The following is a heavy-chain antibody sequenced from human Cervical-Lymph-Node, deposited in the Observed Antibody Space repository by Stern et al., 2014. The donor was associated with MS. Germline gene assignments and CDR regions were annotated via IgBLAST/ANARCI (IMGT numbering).Heavy chain of an antibody. V-gene: IGHV4-59*01. D-gene: IGHD5-24*01. Sequence: VQLVESGPGLVQPSETLSLTCTVSGGSISGYDCSWIRPPPGKGLEWIGHIYYSGSTNYMPSLKSRVSISIDTPKNQFSLKLSSVTAADTAVYYCARSRDAYSPLAYWGQGALVTVSS. CDR2: IYYSGST. J-gene: IGHJ4*02. CDR1: GGSISGYD. CDR3: ARSRDAYSPLAY.